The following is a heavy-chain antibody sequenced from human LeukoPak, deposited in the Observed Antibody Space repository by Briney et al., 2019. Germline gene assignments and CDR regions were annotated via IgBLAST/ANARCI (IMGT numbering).Heavy chain of an antibody. D-gene: IGHD6-13*01. V-gene: IGHV1-18*01. CDR2: ISAYNGNT. CDR1: GYTFTSYG. Sequence: ASVKVSCKASGYTFTSYGISWVRQAPGQGLEWMGWISAYNGNTNYAQKLQGRVTMTTDTSTSTAYMELSSLRSEDTAVYYCATQHRAAAGFYYYYYGMDVWGQGTTVTVSS. CDR3: ATQHRAAAGFYYYYYGMDV. J-gene: IGHJ6*02.